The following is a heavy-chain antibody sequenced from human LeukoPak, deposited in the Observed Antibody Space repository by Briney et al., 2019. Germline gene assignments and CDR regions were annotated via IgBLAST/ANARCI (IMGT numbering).Heavy chain of an antibody. D-gene: IGHD2-15*01. CDR2: INPNSGGT. CDR1: GYTFTGYY. Sequence: ASVKVSCKASGYTFTGYYMHWVRQAPGQGLEWMGWINPNSGGTNYAQKLQGRVTMTRDTSISTAYMELSRLRSDDTAVYYCARLNVQTYCSGGSCYETYYYYYGMDVWGQGTTVTVSS. J-gene: IGHJ6*02. CDR3: ARLNVQTYCSGGSCYETYYYYYGMDV. V-gene: IGHV1-2*02.